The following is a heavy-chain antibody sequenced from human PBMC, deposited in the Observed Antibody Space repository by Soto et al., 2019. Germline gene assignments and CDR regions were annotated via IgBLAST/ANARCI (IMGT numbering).Heavy chain of an antibody. CDR3: ARDRPARASGYPLSPPYYYYVMDV. Sequence: QVQLQESAPGLVKPSETLSLTCTVSGGSISSYCWSWIRQPPGKGMEWIGYIYYNGSTNYNPPLKSRVTISVDTSKNQSSLKLSSVTAADAAVYYCARDRPARASGYPLSPPYYYYVMDVWGQGTTVTVSS. D-gene: IGHD5-12*01. CDR1: GGSISSYC. V-gene: IGHV4-59*01. J-gene: IGHJ6*02. CDR2: IYYNGST.